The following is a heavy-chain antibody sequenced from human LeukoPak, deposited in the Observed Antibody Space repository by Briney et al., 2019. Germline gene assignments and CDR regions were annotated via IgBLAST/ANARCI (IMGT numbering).Heavy chain of an antibody. Sequence: GASVKVSCKASGYSFTGYYIHWVRQAPGQGLEWMGWINPNSGGTRYAQKFQGRLTMTRDTSIGTANMELSRLRSDDTAVYYCARERTTVVTLDYYYGMDVWGQGTTVTVSS. J-gene: IGHJ6*02. CDR2: INPNSGGT. V-gene: IGHV1-2*02. CDR3: ARERTTVVTLDYYYGMDV. D-gene: IGHD4-23*01. CDR1: GYSFTGYY.